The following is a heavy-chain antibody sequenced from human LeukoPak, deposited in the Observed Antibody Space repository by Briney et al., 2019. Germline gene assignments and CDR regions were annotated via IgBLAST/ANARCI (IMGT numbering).Heavy chain of an antibody. D-gene: IGHD3-3*01. V-gene: IGHV3-30-3*01. Sequence: PGGSLRLSCAASGFTFSSYAMHWVRQAPGKGLEWVAVISYDGSNKYYADSVKGRFTISRDNSKNTLYLQMNSLRAEDTAVYYCARGGGHTIFGVVNLQPLGYWGQGTLVTVSS. CDR1: GFTFSSYA. J-gene: IGHJ4*02. CDR2: ISYDGSNK. CDR3: ARGGGHTIFGVVNLQPLGY.